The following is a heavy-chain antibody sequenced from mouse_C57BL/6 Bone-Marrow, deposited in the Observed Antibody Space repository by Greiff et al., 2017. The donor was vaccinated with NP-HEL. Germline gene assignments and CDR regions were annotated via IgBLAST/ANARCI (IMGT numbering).Heavy chain of an antibody. CDR2: INPNNGGT. Sequence: VQLQQPGTELVKPGASGYTFTSYWMHWLKQRPGQGLEWIGNINPNNGGTNDNEKFKTKATLTVDKYSSTASMQLSSLTSEDSAVYYCARDSGYAFDYWGQGTTLTVSS. CDR3: ARDSGYAFDY. V-gene: IGHV1-53*01. J-gene: IGHJ2*01. CDR1: GYTFTSYW. D-gene: IGHD3-2*02.